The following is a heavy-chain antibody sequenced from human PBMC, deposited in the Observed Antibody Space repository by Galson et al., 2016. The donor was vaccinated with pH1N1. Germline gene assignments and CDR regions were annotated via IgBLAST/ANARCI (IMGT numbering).Heavy chain of an antibody. V-gene: IGHV1-18*01. D-gene: IGHD3-22*01. J-gene: IGHJ4*02. CDR2: ISAYNGNT. Sequence: SVKVSCKASGGIFNNYAISWVRQAPGQGLEWMGWISAYNGNTNYAQKLQGRVTMTTDTSTSPAYMELRSLRSDDTAVYYCARVRYYDSSGYYHEDYWGQGTLVTVSS. CDR1: GGIFNNYA. CDR3: ARVRYYDSSGYYHEDY.